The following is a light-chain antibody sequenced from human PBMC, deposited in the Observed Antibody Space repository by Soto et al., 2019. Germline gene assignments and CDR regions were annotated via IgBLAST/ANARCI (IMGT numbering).Light chain of an antibody. CDR3: MQTLQTWT. J-gene: IGKJ1*01. V-gene: IGKV2-28*01. Sequence: DIVITQSPLSLPFTPGEPASISCRSSQSLLFSNGFNYLDWYLQKPGQSPQLLIYLGSNRSSGVPDRFSGSGSGTDFTLKISRVEAEDVGLYYCMQTLQTWTFGQGTKV. CDR1: QSLLFSNGFNY. CDR2: LGS.